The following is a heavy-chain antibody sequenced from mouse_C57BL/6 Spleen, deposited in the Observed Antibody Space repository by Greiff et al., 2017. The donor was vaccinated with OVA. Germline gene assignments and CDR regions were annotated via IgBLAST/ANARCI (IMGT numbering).Heavy chain of an antibody. Sequence: EVQLQQSGAELVKPGASVKLSCTASGFNIKDYYMHWVKQRTEQGLEWIGRIDPEDGETTSAPKFQGKATITADTYTNTAYLQLSSLTSKDTAVDYCARRDYYGSHWYCDVWGTGTTVTVSS. CDR2: IDPEDGET. CDR1: GFNIKDYY. J-gene: IGHJ1*03. V-gene: IGHV14-2*01. CDR3: ARRDYYGSHWYCDV. D-gene: IGHD1-1*01.